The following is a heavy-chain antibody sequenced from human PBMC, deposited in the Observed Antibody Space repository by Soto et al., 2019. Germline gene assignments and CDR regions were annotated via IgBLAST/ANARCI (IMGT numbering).Heavy chain of an antibody. V-gene: IGHV4-31*03. CDR3: ATRLVSSSSGESWFDP. D-gene: IGHD6-6*01. CDR2: IYYSGST. CDR1: GGSISSGGYY. Sequence: QVQLQESGPGLVKPSQTLSLTCTVSGGSISSGGYYWSWIRQHPGKGLEWIGYIYYSGSTYYNPSLESRVTISVDTSKNQFSLKLSSVTAADTAGYYCATRLVSSSSGESWFDPWGQGTLVTVSS. J-gene: IGHJ5*02.